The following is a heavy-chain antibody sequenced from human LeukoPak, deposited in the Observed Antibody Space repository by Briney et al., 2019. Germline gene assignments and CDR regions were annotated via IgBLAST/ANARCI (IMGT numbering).Heavy chain of an antibody. D-gene: IGHD1-26*01. CDR2: INPNSGGT. Sequence: ASVKVSCKASGYSFTGYYMHWVRQAPGQGLEWMGWINPNSGGTNYAQKLQGRVTMTRDTSISTAYMELSRLRSDDTAVYYCARWWELLIAFDIWGQGTMVTVSS. CDR3: ARWWELLIAFDI. CDR1: GYSFTGYY. V-gene: IGHV1-2*02. J-gene: IGHJ3*02.